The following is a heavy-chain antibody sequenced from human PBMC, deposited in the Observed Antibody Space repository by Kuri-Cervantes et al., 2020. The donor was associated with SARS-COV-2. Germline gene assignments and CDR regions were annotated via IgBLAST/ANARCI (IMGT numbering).Heavy chain of an antibody. CDR3: ARERYDYVCGTDTGWFDP. J-gene: IGHJ5*02. Sequence: SETLSLTCTVSGGSISSHFWSWIRQPPGKGLEWIGYIFYSGITNYNPSLKSRLTISVDTSKKQFSLQLSSVTAADTAVYYCARERYDYVCGTDTGWFDPWGQGTLVTVSS. CDR2: IFYSGIT. V-gene: IGHV4-59*11. CDR1: GGSISSHF. D-gene: IGHD3-16*01.